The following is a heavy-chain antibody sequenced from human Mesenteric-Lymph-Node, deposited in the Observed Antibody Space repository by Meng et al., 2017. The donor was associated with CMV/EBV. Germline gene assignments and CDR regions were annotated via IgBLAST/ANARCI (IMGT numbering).Heavy chain of an antibody. CDR1: GFTFGTFA. J-gene: IGHJ6*02. CDR2: IKQDGSEK. CDR3: ARDIRRYYYYGMDV. V-gene: IGHV3-7*01. Sequence: GESLKISCAASGFTFGTFAMSWVRQAPGKGLEWVANIKQDGSEKYYVDSVKGRFTISRDNAKNSLYLQMNSLRAEDTAVYYCARDIRRYYYYGMDVWGQGTTVTVSS.